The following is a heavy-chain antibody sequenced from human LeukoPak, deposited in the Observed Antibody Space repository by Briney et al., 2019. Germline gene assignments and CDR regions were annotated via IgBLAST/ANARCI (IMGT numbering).Heavy chain of an antibody. CDR3: ARPPGRGAFDI. CDR1: GGSISSYY. D-gene: IGHD5-24*01. CDR2: IYYTGTT. Sequence: PSETLSLTCTVSGGSISSYYWNWIRQPPGKGLEWIGYIYYTGTTNYNPSLKSRVTISVDTSKNQFSLKLGSVTAADTAVYYCARPPGRGAFDIWGQGTMVTVSS. V-gene: IGHV4-59*01. J-gene: IGHJ3*02.